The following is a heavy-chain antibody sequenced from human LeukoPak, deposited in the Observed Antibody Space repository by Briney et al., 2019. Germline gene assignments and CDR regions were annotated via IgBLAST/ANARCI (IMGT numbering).Heavy chain of an antibody. CDR2: IQGDGSNT. CDR1: GFTFSKNW. Sequence: PGGSLRLSCVASGFTFSKNWMHWVRLAPGKGLVWVSRIQGDGSNTNYADSVKGRFSISRDNAKNTVYLQMNSLRAEDTGIYYCARGTSAGGPISPFDFWGQGTVVTVSS. V-gene: IGHV3-74*01. D-gene: IGHD6-13*01. CDR3: ARGTSAGGPISPFDF. J-gene: IGHJ4*02.